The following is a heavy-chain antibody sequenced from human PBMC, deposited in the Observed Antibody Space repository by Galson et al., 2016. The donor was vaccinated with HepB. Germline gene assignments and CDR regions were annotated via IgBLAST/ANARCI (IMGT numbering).Heavy chain of an antibody. CDR1: GFRFGDYA. V-gene: IGHV3-9*01. Sequence: SLRLSCAASGFRFGDYAMHWVRLAPGKGLEWVSGMTWSSGTIGYADSVKGRFTISRDNAENSLYLQMNSLRTEDTALYYCAKGRSSGWFDYFDYWGQGTLVTVSS. J-gene: IGHJ4*02. D-gene: IGHD6-19*01. CDR2: MTWSSGTI. CDR3: AKGRSSGWFDYFDY.